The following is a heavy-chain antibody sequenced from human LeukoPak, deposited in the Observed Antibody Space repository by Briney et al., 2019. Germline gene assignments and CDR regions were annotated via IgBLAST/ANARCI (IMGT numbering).Heavy chain of an antibody. J-gene: IGHJ3*02. CDR3: ARVKYDIVTGYYIPHAFDI. Sequence: GASVKVSCKTSGYSFITYGISWVRQAPGQGLEWMGWITAYNGNRKYAQKVQDRVTMTTDASTSTAYMELRSLRADDTAVYYCARVKYDIVTGYYIPHAFDIWGQGTMVTVSS. V-gene: IGHV1-18*01. CDR1: GYSFITYG. CDR2: ITAYNGNR. D-gene: IGHD3-9*01.